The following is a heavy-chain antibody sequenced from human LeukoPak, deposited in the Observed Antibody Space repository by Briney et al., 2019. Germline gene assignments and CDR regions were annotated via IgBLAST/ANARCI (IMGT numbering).Heavy chain of an antibody. CDR2: ISSSSSYI. Sequence: GGSLRLSCAASGFTFSSYSMNWVRQAPGKGLEWVSSISSSSSYIYYADSVKGRFTISRDNSKNTLYLQMNSLRAEDTAVYYCAKASSGWTNDAFDIWGQGTMVTVSS. V-gene: IGHV3-21*04. CDR3: AKASSGWTNDAFDI. CDR1: GFTFSSYS. D-gene: IGHD6-19*01. J-gene: IGHJ3*02.